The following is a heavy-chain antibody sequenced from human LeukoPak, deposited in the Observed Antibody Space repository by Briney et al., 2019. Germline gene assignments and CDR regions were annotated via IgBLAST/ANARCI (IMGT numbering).Heavy chain of an antibody. D-gene: IGHD2-15*01. J-gene: IGHJ6*03. CDR3: ARPHPAAATSWYYYYYMDV. V-gene: IGHV4-34*01. Sequence: KSGGSLRLSCAASGFTFSSYEMNWVRQPPGKGLEWIGEINHSGSTNYNPSLKSRVTISVDTSKNQFSLKLSSVTAADTAVYYCARPHPAAATSWYYYYYMDVWGKGTTVTVSS. CDR1: GFTFSSYE. CDR2: INHSGST.